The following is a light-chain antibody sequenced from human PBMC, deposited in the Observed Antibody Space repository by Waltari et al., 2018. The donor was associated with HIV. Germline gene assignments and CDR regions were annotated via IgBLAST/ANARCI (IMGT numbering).Light chain of an antibody. CDR2: GAS. Sequence: EILMTQSPATLSVSPGERATLSCRASESVSDNLAWYQQKPGQAPRLLIYGASTRATGTPARFSGSGSGTEFTLTISSLQSEDFAFYYCQQYDTWPPRTFGRGTKVEIK. J-gene: IGKJ4*01. CDR1: ESVSDN. CDR3: QQYDTWPPRT. V-gene: IGKV3-15*01.